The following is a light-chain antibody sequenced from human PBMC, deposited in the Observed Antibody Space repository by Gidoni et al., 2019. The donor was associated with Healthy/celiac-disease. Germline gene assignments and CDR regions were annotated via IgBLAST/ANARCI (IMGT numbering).Light chain of an antibody. CDR2: KAY. V-gene: IGKV1-5*03. CDR1: QSISSW. J-gene: IGKJ4*01. CDR3: QQYNSYSLT. Sequence: DIQMTQSPSTLSASVGDRVTIPCRASQSISSWLAWYQQKPGKAPKLLIYKAYSLESGVPSRFSGSGSGTEFTLTISSLQPDDFATYYCQQYNSYSLTFGGGTKVEIK.